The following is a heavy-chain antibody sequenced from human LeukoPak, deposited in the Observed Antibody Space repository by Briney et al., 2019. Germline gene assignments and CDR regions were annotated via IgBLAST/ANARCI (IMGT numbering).Heavy chain of an antibody. D-gene: IGHD3-22*01. CDR1: GYTFTGYY. Sequence: GASVKVSCKASGYTFTGYYMHWVRQAPGQGLEWMGWINPNSGGTNYAQKFQGRVTMTRDTSISTAYMELSRLRSDDTAVYYCAREGYDSSGYYYFDCWGQGTLVTVSS. CDR2: INPNSGGT. V-gene: IGHV1-2*02. J-gene: IGHJ4*02. CDR3: AREGYDSSGYYYFDC.